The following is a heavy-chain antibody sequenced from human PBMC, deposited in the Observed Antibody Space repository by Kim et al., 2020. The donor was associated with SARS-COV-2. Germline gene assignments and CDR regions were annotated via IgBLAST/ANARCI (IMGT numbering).Heavy chain of an antibody. CDR2: ISWSGDAK. J-gene: IGHJ4*03. V-gene: IGHV3-48*03. CDR3: AREAEVKPYVHDH. CDR1: GFTVSGYD. D-gene: IGHD3-10*02. Sequence: GGSLRLSCAASGFTVSGYDLHWVRQAPGKGLEWVSYISWSGDAKAYADSVKGRVTISRDNAKNSLYLQMNILRPEDTAIYFCAREAEVKPYVHDHWGQGT.